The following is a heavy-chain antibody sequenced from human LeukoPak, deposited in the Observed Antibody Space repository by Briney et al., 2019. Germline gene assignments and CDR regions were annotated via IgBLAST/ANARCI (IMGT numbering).Heavy chain of an antibody. V-gene: IGHV4-39*01. CDR1: GGSISSSSYY. D-gene: IGHD2-2*01. J-gene: IGHJ4*02. Sequence: SETLSLTCTVSGGSISSSSYYWGWIRQPPGKGLEWIGSIYYSGSTYYNPSLKSRVTISVDTSKNQFSLKLSSVTAADTAVYYSARSWPSTFDYWGQGTLVTVSS. CDR2: IYYSGST. CDR3: ARSWPSTFDY.